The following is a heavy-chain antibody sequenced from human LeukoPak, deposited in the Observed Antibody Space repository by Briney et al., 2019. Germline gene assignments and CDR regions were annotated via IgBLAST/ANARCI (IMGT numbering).Heavy chain of an antibody. J-gene: IGHJ4*02. Sequence: SETLSLTCTVSGRSISSSSYYWGWIRQPPGKGLEGIGSTYYSGSTYYNPSLQSRVTISVDTSNNQFSLKLSSVTAADTAGYYCARHPYYYDSSGGLLDYWGQGTLVTVSS. CDR3: ARHPYYYDSSGGLLDY. D-gene: IGHD3-22*01. CDR2: TYYSGST. V-gene: IGHV4-39*01. CDR1: GRSISSSSYY.